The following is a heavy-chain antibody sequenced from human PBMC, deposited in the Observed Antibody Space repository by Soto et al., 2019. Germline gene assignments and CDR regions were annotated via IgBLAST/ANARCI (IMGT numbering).Heavy chain of an antibody. CDR2: ISSSGSTI. D-gene: IGHD2-8*01. CDR3: ARGTGDTNDYYYGMDV. Sequence: PGGSLRLSCAASGFTFSSYEMNWVRQAPGKGLEWVSYISSSGSTIYYADSVKGRFTISRDNAKNSLYLQMNSLRAEDTAVYYCARGTGDTNDYYYGMDVWGQGTTVTVSS. CDR1: GFTFSSYE. J-gene: IGHJ6*02. V-gene: IGHV3-48*03.